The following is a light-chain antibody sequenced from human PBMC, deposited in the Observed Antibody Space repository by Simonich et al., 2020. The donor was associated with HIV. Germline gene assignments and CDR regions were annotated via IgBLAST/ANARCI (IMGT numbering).Light chain of an antibody. V-gene: IGKV3-15*01. CDR3: QLRSNWPPT. J-gene: IGKJ1*01. CDR1: QSVSSN. CDR2: GAS. Sequence: EIVMTQSPATLSVSPGERATLSCRSSQSVSSNLAWYQQKPGLAPRLLIYGASSRATGVPARCSGSGSGTEFTLTISSLEPEDFAVYYCQLRSNWPPTFGQGTKVEIK.